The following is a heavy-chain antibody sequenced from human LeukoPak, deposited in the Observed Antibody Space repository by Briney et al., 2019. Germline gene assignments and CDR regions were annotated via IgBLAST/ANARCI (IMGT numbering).Heavy chain of an antibody. CDR3: ASEVAGTLLGFDP. J-gene: IGHJ5*02. V-gene: IGHV1-69*05. CDR1: GGTFSSYA. Sequence: SVKVSCKASGGTFSSYAISWVRQAPGQGLEWMGGIIPIFGTANYAQKFQGRVTITTDESTSTAYMELSSLRSEDTVVYYCASEVAGTLLGFDPWGQGTLVTVSS. CDR2: IIPIFGTA. D-gene: IGHD6-19*01.